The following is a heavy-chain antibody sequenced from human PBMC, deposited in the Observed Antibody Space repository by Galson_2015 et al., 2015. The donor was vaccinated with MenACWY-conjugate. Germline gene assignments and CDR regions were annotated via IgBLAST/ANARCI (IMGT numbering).Heavy chain of an antibody. CDR3: ARGIAAAGGGLGDYYMDV. V-gene: IGHV1-2*04. CDR2: INPNSGGT. D-gene: IGHD6-13*01. Sequence: SVKVSCKASGYTFTGYYMHWVRQAPGQGLEWMGWINPNSGGTNYAQKFQGWVTMTRDTSISTAYMELSRLRSDDTAVYYCARGIAAAGGGLGDYYMDVWGKGTTVTVSS. J-gene: IGHJ6*03. CDR1: GYTFTGYY.